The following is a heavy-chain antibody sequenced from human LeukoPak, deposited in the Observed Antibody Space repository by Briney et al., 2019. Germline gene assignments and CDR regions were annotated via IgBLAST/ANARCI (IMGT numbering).Heavy chain of an antibody. J-gene: IGHJ4*02. CDR2: ISGSGGST. CDR1: GFTFRSYA. D-gene: IGHD1-26*01. V-gene: IGHV3-23*01. CDR3: AKGSPYSGSYYGFDY. Sequence: RGSLRLSCAASGFTFRSYAMSWVRQAPGKGLEWVSAISGSGGSTYYADSVKGRFTISRDNSKNTLYLQMNSLRAEDTAVYYCAKGSPYSGSYYGFDYWGQGTLVTVSS.